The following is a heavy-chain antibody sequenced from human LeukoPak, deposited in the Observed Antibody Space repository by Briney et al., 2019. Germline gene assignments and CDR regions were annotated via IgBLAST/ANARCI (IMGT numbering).Heavy chain of an antibody. CDR2: IYSGGST. CDR3: ARDRPYVYYGMDV. J-gene: IGHJ6*02. V-gene: IGHV3-53*01. Sequence: QSGGSLRLSCAASGFTVSSNYVSWVRQAPGKGLEWVSVIYSGGSTYYADSVKGRFTISRDNSKNTLYLQMNSLRAEDTAVYYCARDRPYVYYGMDVWGQGTTVTVSS. CDR1: GFTVSSNY. D-gene: IGHD3-16*01.